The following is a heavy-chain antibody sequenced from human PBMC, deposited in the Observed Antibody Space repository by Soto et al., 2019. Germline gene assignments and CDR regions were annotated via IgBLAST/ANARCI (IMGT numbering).Heavy chain of an antibody. CDR2: ITYDGSNK. Sequence: QVQLVESGGGVVKPGRSLRLSCAASGFTFSSYGMHWVRQAPGKGLEWVGGITYDGSNKYYADSVKGRFTISRDNSKNTLYQQMNSLRDEDKAVYYCAKDGVEVVVATDCDFDLWGRGTLVTRS. D-gene: IGHD5-12*01. J-gene: IGHJ2*01. V-gene: IGHV3-30*18. CDR3: AKDGVEVVVATDCDFDL. CDR1: GFTFSSYG.